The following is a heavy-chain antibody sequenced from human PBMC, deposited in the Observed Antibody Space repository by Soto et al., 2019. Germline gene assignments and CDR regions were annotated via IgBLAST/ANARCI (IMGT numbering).Heavy chain of an antibody. V-gene: IGHV3-33*01. D-gene: IGHD1-26*01. CDR1: GFTFKSHG. Sequence: QVQLVESGGGVVQPGRSLRLSCAASGFTFKSHGMHWVRQAPGKGLEWVAVIWYDGSNKYYADSVKGRFTSSRDNSKNTLYLQMNSLRAEDMAVYYCARDRSYSYFDYWGQGTLVTVSS. J-gene: IGHJ4*02. CDR2: IWYDGSNK. CDR3: ARDRSYSYFDY.